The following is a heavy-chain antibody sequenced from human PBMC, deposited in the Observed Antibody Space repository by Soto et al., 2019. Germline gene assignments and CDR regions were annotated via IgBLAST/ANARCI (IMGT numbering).Heavy chain of an antibody. V-gene: IGHV1-3*01. CDR2: INSANGNT. D-gene: IGHD7-27*01. Sequence: GGPVEVSCKGSGYMFTNYAIHWVRQAPGQSLEWMGWINSANGNTQHSQKFPGRVTITRDTSASTDYMELSSLRSEDTAVYYCARLVAPGEFDSWGQGTLVTVSS. CDR1: GYMFTNYA. J-gene: IGHJ4*02. CDR3: ARLVAPGEFDS.